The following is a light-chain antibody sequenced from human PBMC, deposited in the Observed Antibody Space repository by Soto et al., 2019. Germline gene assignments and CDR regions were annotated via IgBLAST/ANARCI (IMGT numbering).Light chain of an antibody. CDR3: SSYTSTDTHLL. CDR1: SSDIGAYGY. J-gene: IGLJ2*01. V-gene: IGLV2-14*01. CDR2: EVS. Sequence: QAVVTQPASVSGSPGQSITISCTGTSSDIGAYGYVSWYQQHPGKVPKLIIHEVSIRPSGISSRFSGSKSDNTASLTVSGLQAEDEADYYCSSYTSTDTHLLFGGGTKVTVL.